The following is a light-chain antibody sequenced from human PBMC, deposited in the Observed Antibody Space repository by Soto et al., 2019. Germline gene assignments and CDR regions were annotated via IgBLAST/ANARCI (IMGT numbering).Light chain of an antibody. CDR2: DAS. Sequence: GDRVTITCRASQTISEWLAWYQQKPGKAPKVLIYDASSLGSGVPARFSGGGSGTEFTLTINSLQPDDFATYYCQQYNSSPWTFGQGTKVEIK. J-gene: IGKJ1*01. CDR3: QQYNSSPWT. CDR1: QTISEW. V-gene: IGKV1-5*01.